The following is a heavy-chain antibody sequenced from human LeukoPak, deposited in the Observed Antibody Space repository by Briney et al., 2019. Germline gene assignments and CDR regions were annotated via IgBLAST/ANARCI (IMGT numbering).Heavy chain of an antibody. J-gene: IGHJ4*02. V-gene: IGHV3-48*01. D-gene: IGHD2-2*01. CDR2: ISGSGNAK. CDR1: GFSFSSYS. Sequence: GGSLRLSCAASGFSFSSYSMNWVRQAPRKGLERVSYISGSGNAKHYTDSVKGRFTISRDNAKNALYLQMNSLRAEDTAVYFCARDYLYAFDYWGQGTLVTVSS. CDR3: ARDYLYAFDY.